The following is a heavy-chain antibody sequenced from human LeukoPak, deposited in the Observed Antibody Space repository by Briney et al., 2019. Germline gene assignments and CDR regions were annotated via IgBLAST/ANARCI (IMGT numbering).Heavy chain of an antibody. V-gene: IGHV3-21*01. Sequence: GGSLRLSCAASGFTFSSYSMNWVRQAPGKGLEWVSSISSSSSYIYYAGSVKGRFTISRDNAKNSLYLQMNSLRAEDTAVYYCARDLLTPGARGAFDIWGQGTMVTVSS. CDR1: GFTFSSYS. D-gene: IGHD3-16*01. J-gene: IGHJ3*02. CDR2: ISSSSSYI. CDR3: ARDLLTPGARGAFDI.